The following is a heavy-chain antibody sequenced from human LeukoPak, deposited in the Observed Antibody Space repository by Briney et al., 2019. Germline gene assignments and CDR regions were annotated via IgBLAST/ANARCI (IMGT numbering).Heavy chain of an antibody. J-gene: IGHJ4*02. CDR2: ISGSGGST. D-gene: IGHD3-22*01. CDR3: AKYYDNSGYYFEVDY. CDR1: GFTFSSYA. Sequence: PGGSLKLSCAASGFTFSSYAMSWVRQAPGKGLEWVSSISGSGGSTYYAESVKGRFTISRDNSRNTLYLQMNSLRAEDTAVYYCAKYYDNSGYYFEVDYWGQGTLVTVSS. V-gene: IGHV3-23*01.